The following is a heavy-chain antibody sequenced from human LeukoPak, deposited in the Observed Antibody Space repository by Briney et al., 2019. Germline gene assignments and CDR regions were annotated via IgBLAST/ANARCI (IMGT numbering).Heavy chain of an antibody. D-gene: IGHD2-15*01. CDR3: ARSHTWWYDWYFDL. CDR1: GFTFSSYG. J-gene: IGHJ2*01. V-gene: IGHV3-48*03. CDR2: ISSSGSTI. Sequence: GGSLRLSCAASGFTFSSYGMNWVRQAPGKGLEWVSYISSSGSTIYYADSVKGRFTISRDNAKNSLYLQMNSLRAEDTAVYYCARSHTWWYDWYFDLWGRGTLVTVSS.